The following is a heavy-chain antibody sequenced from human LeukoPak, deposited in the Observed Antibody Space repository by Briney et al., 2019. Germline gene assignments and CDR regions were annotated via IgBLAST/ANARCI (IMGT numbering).Heavy chain of an antibody. CDR1: GYSFTGHY. Sequence: ASVKVSCKASGYSFTGHYMHWVRQAPGQGLEWMGWINPKSGGTNYAQKFQGRVTMTRDTSISTAYMDMSSLRSDDTAVYYCARDFHDYYGSGTNWFDPWGQGTLVTVSS. D-gene: IGHD3-10*01. CDR2: INPKSGGT. CDR3: ARDFHDYYGSGTNWFDP. V-gene: IGHV1-2*02. J-gene: IGHJ5*02.